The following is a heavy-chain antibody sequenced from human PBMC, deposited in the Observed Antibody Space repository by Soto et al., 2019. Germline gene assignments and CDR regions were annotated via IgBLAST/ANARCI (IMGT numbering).Heavy chain of an antibody. CDR3: ASGRYSGSYYTYYYYGMDV. CDR1: GYTFTSYA. CDR2: INASIGTT. V-gene: IGHV1-3*01. D-gene: IGHD1-26*01. Sequence: VKVSCKASGYTFTSYAMHWVRQAPGQRLEWMGWINASIGTTKYEQKFQGRVTITTDESTSTAYMELSSLRSEDTAVYYCASGRYSGSYYTYYYYGMDVWGQGTTVTVSS. J-gene: IGHJ6*02.